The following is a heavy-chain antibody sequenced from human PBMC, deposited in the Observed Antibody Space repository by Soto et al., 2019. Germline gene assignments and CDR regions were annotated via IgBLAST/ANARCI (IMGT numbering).Heavy chain of an antibody. CDR2: IYHSGST. V-gene: IGHV4-30-2*01. D-gene: IGHD4-17*01. J-gene: IGHJ4*02. CDR1: GGSISSGGYS. Sequence: QLQLQESGSGLVKPSQTLSLTCAVSGGSISSGGYSWSWIRQPPGKGLEWIGYIYHSGSTYYTPSLKRRVSISVDRSKSQCSLKLSSVTAGDTAVYYCARGVTTVTPIDYWGQGTRVTVSS. CDR3: ARGVTTVTPIDY.